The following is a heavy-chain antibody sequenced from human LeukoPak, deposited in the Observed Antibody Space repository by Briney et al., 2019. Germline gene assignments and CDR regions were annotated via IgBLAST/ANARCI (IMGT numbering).Heavy chain of an antibody. CDR3: ARVVQSGKYSYVMGTRQDYYYYYYMDV. D-gene: IGHD5-18*01. CDR1: GFAFSTYT. J-gene: IGHJ6*03. Sequence: PGGSLRLSCAACGFAFSTYTINWARQAPGKGLEWVASINSGGTTTHYAFSVKGRFTISRDNAKNSLYLQMNSLRAEDTAVYYCARVVQSGKYSYVMGTRQDYYYYYYMDVWGKGTTVTVSS. CDR2: INSGGTTT. V-gene: IGHV3-21*01.